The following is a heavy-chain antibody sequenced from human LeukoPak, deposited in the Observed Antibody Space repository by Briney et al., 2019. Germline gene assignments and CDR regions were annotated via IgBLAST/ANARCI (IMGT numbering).Heavy chain of an antibody. CDR3: AKGVGYCSSTSCPQDY. CDR2: ISWNSGSI. V-gene: IGHV3-9*01. CDR1: GFTFDDYA. Sequence: GGSLRLSCAASGFTFDDYAMHWVRQAPGKGLEWVSGISWNSGSIGYADSVKGRFTIPRDNSKNTLYLQMNSLRAEDTAVYYCAKGVGYCSSTSCPQDYWGQGTLVTVSS. J-gene: IGHJ4*02. D-gene: IGHD2-2*01.